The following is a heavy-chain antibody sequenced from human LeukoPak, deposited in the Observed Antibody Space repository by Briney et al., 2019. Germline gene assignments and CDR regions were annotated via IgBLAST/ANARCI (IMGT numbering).Heavy chain of an antibody. D-gene: IGHD6-25*01. CDR2: IYRSGNT. Sequence: PSETLSLTCAVSGYSISSGYYWGWIRQPPGKGLEWIGSIYRSGNTYYNPSLKSRVTISVDTSKNQFSLKLSSVTAADTAVYYCGRHDTLGSSAWIDAFDVWGQGTMVTVSS. J-gene: IGHJ3*01. V-gene: IGHV4-38-2*01. CDR3: GRHDTLGSSAWIDAFDV. CDR1: GYSISSGYY.